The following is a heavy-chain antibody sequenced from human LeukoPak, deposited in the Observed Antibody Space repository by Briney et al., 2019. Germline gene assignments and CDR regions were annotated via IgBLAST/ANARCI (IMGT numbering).Heavy chain of an antibody. J-gene: IGHJ4*02. Sequence: PGGSLRLSCAASGLTLSSYGMHWVRQAPGKGLEWVAVIWYGESNKYYADSVKGRFTISRDNSKNTLSLQMNSLRAEDTAVYYCARGHYDSSGYGDYWGQGTLVTVSS. CDR3: ARGHYDSSGYGDY. V-gene: IGHV3-33*08. CDR2: IWYGESNK. CDR1: GLTLSSYG. D-gene: IGHD3-22*01.